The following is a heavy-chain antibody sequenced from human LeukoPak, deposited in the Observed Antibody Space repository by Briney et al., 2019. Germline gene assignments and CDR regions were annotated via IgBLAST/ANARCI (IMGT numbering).Heavy chain of an antibody. J-gene: IGHJ6*03. CDR3: ARGPLRGYYYYYMDV. D-gene: IGHD3-16*01. Sequence: PSVKVSCKASGGTFSTYAINWVRQAPGHRLEWMGGIIPIFGTADYAQKFQGRVTITTDESTSTAYMELSSLRSEDTAVYYCARGPLRGYYYYYMDVWGIGTPVTVSS. V-gene: IGHV1-69*05. CDR1: GGTFSTYA. CDR2: IIPIFGTA.